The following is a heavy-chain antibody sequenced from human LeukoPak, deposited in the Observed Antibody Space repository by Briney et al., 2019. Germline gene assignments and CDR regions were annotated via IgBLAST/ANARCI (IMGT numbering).Heavy chain of an antibody. CDR2: INPNSGGT. CDR1: GYTFTGYY. V-gene: IGHV1-2*02. D-gene: IGHD3-22*01. CDR3: ARVLYYYDSSGYSHFDY. Sequence: ASVKVSCKASGYTFTGYYMHWVRQAPGQELEWMGWINPNSGGTNYAQKFQGRVTMTRDTSISTAYMELSRLRSDDTAVYYCARVLYYYDSSGYSHFDYWGQGTLVTVSS. J-gene: IGHJ4*02.